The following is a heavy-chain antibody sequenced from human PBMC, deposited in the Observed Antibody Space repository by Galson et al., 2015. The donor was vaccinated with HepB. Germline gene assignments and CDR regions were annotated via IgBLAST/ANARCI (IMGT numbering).Heavy chain of an antibody. CDR3: ARSYYDYVWGSLEPDAFDI. D-gene: IGHD3-16*01. CDR2: IFSNDEK. J-gene: IGHJ3*02. CDR1: GFSLSNARMG. Sequence: PALVKPTQTLTLTCTVSGFSLSNARMGVSWIRQPPGKALEWLAHIFSNDEKSYSTSLKSRLTISKDTSKSQVVLTMTNMDPVDTATYYCARSYYDYVWGSLEPDAFDIWGQGTMVTVSS. V-gene: IGHV2-26*01.